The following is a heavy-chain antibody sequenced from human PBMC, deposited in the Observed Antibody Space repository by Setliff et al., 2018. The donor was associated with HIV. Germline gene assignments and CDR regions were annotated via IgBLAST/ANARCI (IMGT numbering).Heavy chain of an antibody. V-gene: IGHV5-51*01. CDR3: ARQRSPGFRAGGAFDV. CDR2: IYPGDSDT. CDR1: GYSFATYW. Sequence: LGESLKISCKGSGYSFATYWIGWVRQVPGKGLEWMGIIYPGDSDTRYSPSFRGPVTISADKSINTAYLQWSSLKASDTATYYCARQRSPGFRAGGAFDVWGQGTVVTVS. D-gene: IGHD3-10*01. J-gene: IGHJ3*01.